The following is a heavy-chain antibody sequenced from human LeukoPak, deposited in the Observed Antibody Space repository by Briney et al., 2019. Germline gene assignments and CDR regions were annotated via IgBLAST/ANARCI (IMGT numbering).Heavy chain of an antibody. CDR1: GFTFSNYA. CDR3: ANTVRSESYYDFWSGYHGY. Sequence: PGGSLRLSCAASGFTFSNYAMSWVRQAPGKGLEWVSVTSASGGNTNYADSVKGRFTISRDNSKNTLYLQMSSLRGEDTAVYYCANTVRSESYYDFWSGYHGYWGQGTLVTVSS. CDR2: TSASGGNT. J-gene: IGHJ4*02. D-gene: IGHD3-3*01. V-gene: IGHV3-23*01.